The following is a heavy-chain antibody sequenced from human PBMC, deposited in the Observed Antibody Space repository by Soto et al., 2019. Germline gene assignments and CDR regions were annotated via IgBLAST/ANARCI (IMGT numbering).Heavy chain of an antibody. CDR3: GRYDSGGYYWPYYSYGMDV. Sequence: EVQLVESGGGLVKPGGSLRLSCAASGFTFSTYSMNWVRQAPGKGLEWVSSISSSSSYIYYADSVKGRFTISRDNAKNSLYLQMNSLRAEDTAVYYCGRYDSGGYYWPYYSYGMDVWGQGTTVTVSS. CDR2: ISSSSSYI. D-gene: IGHD3-22*01. J-gene: IGHJ6*02. V-gene: IGHV3-21*01. CDR1: GFTFSTYS.